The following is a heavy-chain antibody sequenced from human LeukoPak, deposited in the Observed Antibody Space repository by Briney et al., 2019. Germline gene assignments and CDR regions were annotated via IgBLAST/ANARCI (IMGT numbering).Heavy chain of an antibody. Sequence: PSETLSLTCTVSGGSISSSSYYWGWIRQPPGKGLEWIGNIYYTGSTYYNPSLKSRVTISVDTSKNQFSLKLSSVTAADTAVYYCARLAGSVVVSAGPYFDYWGQGTLVTVSS. CDR3: ARLAGSVVVSAGPYFDY. CDR1: GGSISSSSYY. V-gene: IGHV4-39*01. CDR2: IYYTGST. D-gene: IGHD2-2*01. J-gene: IGHJ4*02.